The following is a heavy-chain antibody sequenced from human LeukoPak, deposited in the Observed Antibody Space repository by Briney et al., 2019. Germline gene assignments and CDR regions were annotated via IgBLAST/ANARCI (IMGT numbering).Heavy chain of an antibody. CDR2: IYPGDSDT. D-gene: IGHD3-3*01. CDR1: GYSFTSYC. V-gene: IGHV5-51*01. CDR3: ARRIIGDYDFWSGWSAFDI. J-gene: IGHJ3*02. Sequence: GESLQISCKGSGYSFTSYCIGWVRQMPGKGLEWMGIIYPGDSDTRYSPSFQGQVTISADKSISTAYLQWSSLKASDTAMYYCARRIIGDYDFWSGWSAFDIWGQGTMVTVSS.